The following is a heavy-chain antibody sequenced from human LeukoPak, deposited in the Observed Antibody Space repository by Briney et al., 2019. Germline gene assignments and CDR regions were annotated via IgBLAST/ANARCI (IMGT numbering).Heavy chain of an antibody. Sequence: GGSLRLSCAASGFTFSSYGMSWVRQAPGKGLEWVSAISGSGGSTYYADSVKGRFTISRDNSKNSLYLQMNSLKTEDTAVYYCAREPPVYYDILTGYYTLKYYYMDVWGKGTTVTISS. D-gene: IGHD3-9*01. V-gene: IGHV3-23*01. CDR2: ISGSGGST. J-gene: IGHJ6*03. CDR1: GFTFSSYG. CDR3: AREPPVYYDILTGYYTLKYYYMDV.